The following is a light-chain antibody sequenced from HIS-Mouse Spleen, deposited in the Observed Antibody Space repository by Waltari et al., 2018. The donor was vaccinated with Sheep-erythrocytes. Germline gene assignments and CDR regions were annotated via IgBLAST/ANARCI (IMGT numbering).Light chain of an antibody. V-gene: IGLV2-8*01. CDR1: SSDVGGYNY. Sequence: QSALTQPPSASGSPGQSVTISCTGTSSDVGGYNYVSWYQQHPGKAPKLMIYEVSKGPSGLPDRFSGSKSGTTASLTVSGLQAEDEADYYCSSYAGSNNWVFGGGTKLTVL. CDR3: SSYAGSNNWV. CDR2: EVS. J-gene: IGLJ3*02.